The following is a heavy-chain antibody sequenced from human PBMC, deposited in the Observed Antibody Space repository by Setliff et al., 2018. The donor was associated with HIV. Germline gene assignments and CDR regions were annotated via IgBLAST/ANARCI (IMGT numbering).Heavy chain of an antibody. D-gene: IGHD3-10*01. CDR2: IYPSGNI. Sequence: SETLSLTCTVSGGSISRCYWSWIRQPAGKGLEWIGRIYPSGNINYNPSLKSRLTMSIDTSKNQFSLKLSSVTATDTAVYYCARDAGPHYGSGPPLEYWGQGIQVTVSS. CDR1: GGSISRCY. J-gene: IGHJ4*02. V-gene: IGHV4-4*07. CDR3: ARDAGPHYGSGPPLEY.